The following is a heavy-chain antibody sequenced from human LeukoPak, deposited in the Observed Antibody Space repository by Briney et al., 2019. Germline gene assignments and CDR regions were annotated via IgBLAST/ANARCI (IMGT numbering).Heavy chain of an antibody. Sequence: SETLSLTCTVSGGSINSGGHYWNWIRQHPGKGLEWIGYIYDSGSTYYNPSLKSRVTISVDTSKNQFSLKLSSVTVADTAVYYCASRYSSSWIYFDYWGQGTLVTVSS. V-gene: IGHV4-31*03. D-gene: IGHD6-13*01. J-gene: IGHJ4*02. CDR3: ASRYSSSWIYFDY. CDR1: GGSINSGGHY. CDR2: IYDSGST.